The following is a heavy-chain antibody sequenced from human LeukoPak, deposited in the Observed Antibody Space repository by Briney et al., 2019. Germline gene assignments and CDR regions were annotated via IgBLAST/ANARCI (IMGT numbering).Heavy chain of an antibody. CDR2: ISSSGGAT. D-gene: IGHD1-26*01. CDR1: GFAFSNHA. V-gene: IGHV3-23*01. J-gene: IGHJ3*02. CDR3: AKVSESYQAASGNYYKVFDI. Sequence: GGSLRLSCAASGFAFSNHAMSWVRQAPGKGLEWVSTISSSGGATYFAGSVKGRFTISRDNSKNTLSLQMNGLRAEDTAVYYCAKVSESYQAASGNYYKVFDIWGQGTMVTVSS.